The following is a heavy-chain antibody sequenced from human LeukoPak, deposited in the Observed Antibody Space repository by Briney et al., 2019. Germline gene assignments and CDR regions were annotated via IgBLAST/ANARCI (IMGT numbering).Heavy chain of an antibody. J-gene: IGHJ4*02. V-gene: IGHV4-59*08. D-gene: IGHD3-10*01. CDR1: GGSITDYY. CDR2: IYYSGST. CDR3: ARRGFGEAMEY. Sequence: SETLSLTCTVSGGSITDYYWAWIRQPPGKGLEWIGFIYYSGSTNYNPSLKTRATLSVDTSKNQFSLKLNSVTAADTAVYYCARRGFGEAMEYWGQGTLVAVSS.